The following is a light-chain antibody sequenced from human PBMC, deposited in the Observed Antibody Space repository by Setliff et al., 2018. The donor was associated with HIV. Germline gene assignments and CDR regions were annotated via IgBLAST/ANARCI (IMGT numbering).Light chain of an antibody. CDR2: DVN. CDR3: TSYTSSSTWV. CDR1: SSDVGSYNY. J-gene: IGLJ3*02. Sequence: QSALTQPASVSGFPGQSITISCTGISSDVGSYNYVSWYQQHPGEVPKLMIYDVNNRPSGVSDRFSGSKSGNTASLTISGLQAEDEADYYCTSYTSSSTWVFGGGTKVTVL. V-gene: IGLV2-14*03.